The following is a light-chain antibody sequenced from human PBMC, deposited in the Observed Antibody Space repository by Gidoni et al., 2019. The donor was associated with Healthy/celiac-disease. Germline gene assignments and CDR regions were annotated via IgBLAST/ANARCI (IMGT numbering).Light chain of an antibody. J-gene: IGKJ3*01. Sequence: EIVLTQSPGTLSLSPGERATLSCRASQSVSSSYLAWYQQKPGQATRLLIYGASSSATGIPDRFSGSGSGTDFTLTISKLEPEDFAVYYCQQYGSSPLFTFGPGTKVDIK. CDR3: QQYGSSPLFT. CDR2: GAS. CDR1: QSVSSSY. V-gene: IGKV3-20*01.